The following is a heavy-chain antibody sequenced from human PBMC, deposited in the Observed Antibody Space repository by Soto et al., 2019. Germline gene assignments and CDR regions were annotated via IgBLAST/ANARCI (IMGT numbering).Heavy chain of an antibody. Sequence: TETLSRTCSVPGGPLTGSSNYWSWIRQPPGKGLEWIGYIYYSGSTNYNPSLKSRVTISVDTSKNQFSLKLSSVTAADTAVYYCARGGVLRVLACMHVWRPGTTVTVS. CDR3: ARGGVLRVLACMHV. CDR1: GGPLTGSSNY. J-gene: IGHJ6*02. D-gene: IGHD3-10*01. CDR2: IYYSGST. V-gene: IGHV4-61*01.